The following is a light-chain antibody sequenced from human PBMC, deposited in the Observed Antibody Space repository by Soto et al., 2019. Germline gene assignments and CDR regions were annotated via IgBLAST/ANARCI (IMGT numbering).Light chain of an antibody. CDR1: QGITNY. CDR3: QKYNSARWT. CDR2: AAS. J-gene: IGKJ1*01. V-gene: IGKV1-27*01. Sequence: DIQMTQSPSSLSASVGDRVTITCRASQGITNYLAWYQQKPGKVPKLLIYAASSLQSGVPSRFSGSGSGTDFPLTISSLQHEDVANYYCQKYNSARWTFGQGTKVEIK.